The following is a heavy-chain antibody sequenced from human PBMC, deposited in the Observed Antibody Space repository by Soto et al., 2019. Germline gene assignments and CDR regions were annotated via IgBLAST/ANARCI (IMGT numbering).Heavy chain of an antibody. CDR3: ARQTTYSSSWYEY. CDR2: IYTSGST. D-gene: IGHD6-13*01. V-gene: IGHV4-4*07. CDR1: GGSISNYY. Sequence: PSETLSLTCTVSGGSISNYYWTLIRQPAGKGLQWIGRIYTSGSTNYNPSLKSRITMSVDTSKNQFSLKLSSVTAADTALYYCARQTTYSSSWYEYWDNGTLVTVS. J-gene: IGHJ5*01.